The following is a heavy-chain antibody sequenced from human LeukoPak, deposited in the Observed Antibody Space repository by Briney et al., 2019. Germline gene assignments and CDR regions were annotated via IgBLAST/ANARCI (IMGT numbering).Heavy chain of an antibody. Sequence: ATVKVSCKASGYTFTSYYIHWVRQAPGQGLEWMGVINPSGGGTSYAQKFQGRVTMTRDTSTSTVYMDLRSLRSEDTAVYFCARDMLAVPSNWFDPWGQGTLVTVSS. D-gene: IGHD2-8*01. CDR2: INPSGGGT. CDR3: ARDMLAVPSNWFDP. V-gene: IGHV1-46*01. J-gene: IGHJ5*02. CDR1: GYTFTSYY.